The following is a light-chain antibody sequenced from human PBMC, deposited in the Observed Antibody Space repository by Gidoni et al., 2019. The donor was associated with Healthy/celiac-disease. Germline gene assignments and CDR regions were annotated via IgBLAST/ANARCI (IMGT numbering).Light chain of an antibody. Sequence: QSVLTQPPSASGTPGPSVTISCSGSSSNIGNNTVNWYQQLPGTAPKLLIYSNNQRPSAVLDPFSDSRSATSASLTISRPESEDEADYDCAACNLSLNHLVFGGGTKLTVL. CDR1: SSNIGNNT. V-gene: IGLV1-44*01. CDR3: AACNLSLNHLV. J-gene: IGLJ2*01. CDR2: SNN.